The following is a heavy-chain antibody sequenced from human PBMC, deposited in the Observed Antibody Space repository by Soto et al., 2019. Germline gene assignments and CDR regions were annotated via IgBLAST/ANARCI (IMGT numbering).Heavy chain of an antibody. Sequence: SVKVSCKASGGTFSSYAISWVRQAPGQGLEWMGGIIPIFGTANYAQKFQGRVTITADESTSTAYMELSSLRSEDTAVYYCARPYYYDSSGYLKYYYYGIDVCGQGTTVTVYS. CDR2: IIPIFGTA. CDR3: ARPYYYDSSGYLKYYYYGIDV. J-gene: IGHJ6*02. CDR1: GGTFSSYA. V-gene: IGHV1-69*13. D-gene: IGHD3-22*01.